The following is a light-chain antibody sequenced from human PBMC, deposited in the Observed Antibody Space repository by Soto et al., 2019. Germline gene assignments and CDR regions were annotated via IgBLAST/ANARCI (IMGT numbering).Light chain of an antibody. J-gene: IGKJ1*01. V-gene: IGKV3-20*01. CDR2: AAS. CDR3: QQYGGSPWT. Sequence: EIVLTQSPGTLSLSPGERGTLSCRASQSVGSNYLAWYQQKPGQAPRLLIYAASSRAPGIPARFSGSGSGTDFTLTISRLEPEDFAVYYCQQYGGSPWTFGQGTKLEIK. CDR1: QSVGSNY.